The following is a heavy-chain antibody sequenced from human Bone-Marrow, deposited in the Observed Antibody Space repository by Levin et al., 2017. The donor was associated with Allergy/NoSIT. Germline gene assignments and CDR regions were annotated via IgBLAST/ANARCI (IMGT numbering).Heavy chain of an antibody. J-gene: IGHJ3*02. Sequence: ASVKVSCKASGYTFTGYYMHWVRQAPGQGLEWMGRINPNSGGTNYAQKFQGRVTMPRDTSISTAYMELSRLRSDDTAVYYCARPRGCCSSTSCRGGDAFDSWGQGTMVTVSS. D-gene: IGHD2-2*01. V-gene: IGHV1-2*06. CDR2: INPNSGGT. CDR1: GYTFTGYY. CDR3: ARPRGCCSSTSCRGGDAFDS.